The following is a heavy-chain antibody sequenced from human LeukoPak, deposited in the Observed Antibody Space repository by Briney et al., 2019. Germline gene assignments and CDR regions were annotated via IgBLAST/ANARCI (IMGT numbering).Heavy chain of an antibody. V-gene: IGHV1-18*01. Sequence: ASVKVSCKASGYTFTSYGISWVQQAPGQGLEWMGWISAYNGNTNYAQKLQGRVTMTTDTSTSTAYMELRSLRSDDTAVYYCARDGVAMVSGYYYGMDVWGQGTTVTVSS. CDR2: ISAYNGNT. CDR3: ARDGVAMVSGYYYGMDV. CDR1: GYTFTSYG. J-gene: IGHJ6*02. D-gene: IGHD5-18*01.